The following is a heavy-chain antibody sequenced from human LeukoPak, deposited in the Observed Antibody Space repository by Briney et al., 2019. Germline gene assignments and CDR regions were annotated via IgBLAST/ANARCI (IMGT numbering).Heavy chain of an antibody. CDR2: IRYDGSNK. J-gene: IGHJ4*02. D-gene: IGHD3-10*01. CDR3: AKLHYGSGSYFDY. CDR1: GFTFSSYG. Sequence: GGSLRLSCAASGFTFSSYGMHWVRQAPGKGLEWVAFIRYDGSNKYYADSVKGRFTISRDNSKNTLYLQMNSLRAEDTVVYYCAKLHYGSGSYFDYWCQGTLVTVSS. V-gene: IGHV3-30*02.